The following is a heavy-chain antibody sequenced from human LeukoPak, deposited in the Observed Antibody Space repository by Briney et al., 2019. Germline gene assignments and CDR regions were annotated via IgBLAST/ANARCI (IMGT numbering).Heavy chain of an antibody. CDR1: GGTFSSYA. V-gene: IGHV1-69*13. Sequence: SVKVSCKASGGTFSSYAITWVRQAPGQGLEWMGGIIPIFDTANYTQKFQGRVTITADESTSTAYMELSSLRSEDTAVYYCARDRGHSYSDFDYWGQGTLVTVSS. CDR3: ARDRGHSYSDFDY. J-gene: IGHJ4*02. D-gene: IGHD5-18*01. CDR2: IIPIFDTA.